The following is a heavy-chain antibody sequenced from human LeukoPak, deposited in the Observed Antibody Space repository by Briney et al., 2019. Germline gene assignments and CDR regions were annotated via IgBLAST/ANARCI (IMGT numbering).Heavy chain of an antibody. Sequence: ASVKVCCKVSGYTLTELSMHWVRQAPGKGLEWMGGFDPEDGETIYAQKFQGRVTMTEDTSTDTAYMELSSLRSEDTAVYYCATVKAGSGWSFDYWGQGTLVTVSS. CDR1: GYTLTELS. CDR3: ATVKAGSGWSFDY. V-gene: IGHV1-24*01. D-gene: IGHD6-19*01. CDR2: FDPEDGET. J-gene: IGHJ4*02.